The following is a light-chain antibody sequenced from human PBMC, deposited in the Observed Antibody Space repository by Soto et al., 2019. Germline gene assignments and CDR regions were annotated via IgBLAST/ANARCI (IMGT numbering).Light chain of an antibody. CDR2: GAT. CDR1: QVISNY. J-gene: IGKJ2*01. Sequence: DIPMTQSPSSLSASVGDRVTITCRASQVISNYLNWYQQKPGKAPNLLIYGATSLQSGVPSRFSGSGSGTDFTLTISSVQPEDFATYYCQQSYSTLLYTFGQGTELQIK. CDR3: QQSYSTLLYT. V-gene: IGKV1-39*01.